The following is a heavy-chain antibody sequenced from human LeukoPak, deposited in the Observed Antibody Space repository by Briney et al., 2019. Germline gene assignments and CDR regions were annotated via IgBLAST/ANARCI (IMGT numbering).Heavy chain of an antibody. CDR1: GYTFTGYY. D-gene: IGHD3-16*02. Sequence: VASVKVSCKASGYTFTGYYMHWVRQAPGQGLEWMGWINPNSGGTNYAQKFQGRVTMTRDTSISTAYMELSRLRSDDTAVYYCARKLGLRLGELSEIDYWGQGTLVTVSS. J-gene: IGHJ4*02. CDR2: INPNSGGT. V-gene: IGHV1-2*02. CDR3: ARKLGLRLGELSEIDY.